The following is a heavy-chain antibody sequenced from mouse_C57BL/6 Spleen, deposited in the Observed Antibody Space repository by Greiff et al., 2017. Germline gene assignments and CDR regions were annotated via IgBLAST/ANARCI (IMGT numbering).Heavy chain of an antibody. J-gene: IGHJ3*01. CDR1: GYSFTDYN. CDR2: INPNYGTT. V-gene: IGHV1-39*01. CDR3: SYLRY. D-gene: IGHD2-12*01. Sequence: EVKLLESGPELVKPGASVKISCKASGYSFTDYNMNWVKPSNGTGLEWIGVINPNYGTTSYNQKFKGKATLTVDQSSSTAYLQLSSLTSEDTAVYYCSYLRYWGQGTMVTVSA.